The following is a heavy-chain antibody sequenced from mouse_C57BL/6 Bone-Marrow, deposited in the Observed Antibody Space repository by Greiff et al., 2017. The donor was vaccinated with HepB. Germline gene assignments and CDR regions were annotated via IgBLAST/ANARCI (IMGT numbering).Heavy chain of an antibody. CDR1: GFTFSSYG. CDR2: ISSGGSYT. CDR3: ARRGYYYAMDY. J-gene: IGHJ4*01. Sequence: VQLKESGGDLVKPGGSLKLSCAASGFTFSSYGMSWVRQTPDKRLEWVATISSGGSYTYYPDSVKGRFTISRDNAKNTLYLQMRSLKSEDTAMYYCARRGYYYAMDYWGQGTSVTVSS. V-gene: IGHV5-6*01.